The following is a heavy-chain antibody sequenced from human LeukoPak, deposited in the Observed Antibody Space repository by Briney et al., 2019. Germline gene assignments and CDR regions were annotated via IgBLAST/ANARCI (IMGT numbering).Heavy chain of an antibody. D-gene: IGHD3-3*01. V-gene: IGHV3-48*03. J-gene: IGHJ4*02. Sequence: GGSLRLSCAASGFTFSSYEMNWVRQAPGKGLEWVSYISSSGSTIYYADSVKGRFTISRDNAKNSLYLQMNSLRAEDTAMYYCVRDRYYTPDYWGQGTLVTVSS. CDR2: ISSSGSTI. CDR1: GFTFSSYE. CDR3: VRDRYYTPDY.